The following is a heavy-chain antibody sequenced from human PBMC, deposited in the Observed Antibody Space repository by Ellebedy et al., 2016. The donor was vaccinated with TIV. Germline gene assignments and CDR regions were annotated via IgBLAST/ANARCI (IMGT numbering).Heavy chain of an antibody. J-gene: IGHJ4*02. D-gene: IGHD6-13*01. V-gene: IGHV3-23*01. CDR2: ISNGGDTT. CDR1: GFTFGCCA. CDR3: AKLDGVLSWYADY. Sequence: GESLKISCAASGFTFGCCAMSWVRQAPGKGLEWVSVISNGGDTTYAESLKGRFNISRDNSKNTLYLQMNSLRADDTAMYYCAKLDGVLSWYADYWGLGTPVTVSP.